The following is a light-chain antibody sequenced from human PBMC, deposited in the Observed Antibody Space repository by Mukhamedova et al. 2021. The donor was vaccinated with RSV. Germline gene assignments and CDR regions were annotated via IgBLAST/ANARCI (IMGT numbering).Light chain of an antibody. Sequence: WYQRRVHGQAPKLLIYGASSLQSGVPLRFSGSGSGTDFTLTISNLLPEDFATYYCQQTYSTPCSFGQGTKLEIK. V-gene: IGKV1-39*01. CDR2: GAS. CDR3: QQTYSTPCS. J-gene: IGKJ2*04.